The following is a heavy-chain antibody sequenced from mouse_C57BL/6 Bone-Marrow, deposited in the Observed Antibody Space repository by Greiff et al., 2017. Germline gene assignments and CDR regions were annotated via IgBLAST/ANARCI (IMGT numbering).Heavy chain of an antibody. Sequence: EVQLQESGPGLVKPSQSLSLTCSVTGYSITSGYYWNWIRQFPGNKLEWMGYISYDGSNNYNPSLKNRISITRDTSKNQFFLKLNSVTTEDTATYYCARDDYGADYWGQGTTLTVSS. CDR3: ARDDYGADY. J-gene: IGHJ2*01. V-gene: IGHV3-6*01. CDR2: ISYDGSN. CDR1: GYSITSGYY. D-gene: IGHD2-4*01.